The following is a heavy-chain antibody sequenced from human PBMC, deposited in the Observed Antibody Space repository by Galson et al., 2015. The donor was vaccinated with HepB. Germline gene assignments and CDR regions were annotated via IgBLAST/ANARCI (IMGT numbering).Heavy chain of an antibody. Sequence: SLRLSCAASGFTFSNYAITWVRQAPGQGLEWVSAISDSGDSTYYADSVRGRFTISRDNSKNTLYLQMNGLTADDTAVYFCAKDAAPGSGSRYFDYWGQGTLVTISP. J-gene: IGHJ4*02. D-gene: IGHD6-19*01. V-gene: IGHV3-23*01. CDR1: GFTFSNYA. CDR2: ISDSGDST. CDR3: AKDAAPGSGSRYFDY.